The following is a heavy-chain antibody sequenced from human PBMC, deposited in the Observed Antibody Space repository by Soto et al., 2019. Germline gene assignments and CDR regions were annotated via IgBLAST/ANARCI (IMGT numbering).Heavy chain of an antibody. CDR1: GFTFSNAY. V-gene: IGHV3-15*07. D-gene: IGHD1-26*01. Sequence: EVQLVESGGGLVKPGGSLRLSCAASGFTFSNAYMSWVRQAPGRGLEWVGRVKRKTDGGTTEYAAPVKGRSTISRDDSRNTLYLQMNSLKTEDTALYYCTTDRELGATISVNWGQGTLVTVSS. J-gene: IGHJ4*02. CDR2: VKRKTDGGTT. CDR3: TTDRELGATISVN.